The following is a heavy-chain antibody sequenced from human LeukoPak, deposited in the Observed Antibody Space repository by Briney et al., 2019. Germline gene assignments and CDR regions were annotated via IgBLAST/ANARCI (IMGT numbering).Heavy chain of an antibody. Sequence: ASVKVSCKASGYTFTSYYMHWVRQAPGQGLEWMGIINPSGGSTSYAQKFQGRVTMTRDTSTSTVYMELSSLRSEDTAVYYCASSKVVGRVGFLEWFFDYWGQGTLVTVSS. J-gene: IGHJ4*02. CDR1: GYTFTSYY. CDR2: INPSGGST. CDR3: ASSKVVGRVGFLEWFFDY. D-gene: IGHD3-3*02. V-gene: IGHV1-46*01.